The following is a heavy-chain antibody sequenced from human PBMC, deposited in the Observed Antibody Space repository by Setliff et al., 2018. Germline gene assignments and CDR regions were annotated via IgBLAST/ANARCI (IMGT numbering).Heavy chain of an antibody. V-gene: IGHV4-38-2*01. J-gene: IGHJ4*02. CDR3: ASTPDGDLYYNFWSGYYLTLDY. D-gene: IGHD3-3*01. CDR2: NYDSGST. Sequence: PSETLSLTCAVSGYSISSDYYWGWIRQPPGKGLEWIGSNYDSGSTYYNPSLKSRVTISGDKSKNQFSLKLSSVTAADTAVYYCASTPDGDLYYNFWSGYYLTLDYWGQGTLVTVSS. CDR1: GYSISSDYY.